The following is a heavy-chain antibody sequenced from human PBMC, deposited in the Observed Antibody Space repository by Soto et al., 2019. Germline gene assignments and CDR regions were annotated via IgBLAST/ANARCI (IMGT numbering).Heavy chain of an antibody. CDR1: GGSISSYY. Sequence: SETLSLTCTVSGGSISSYYWSWIRQPPGKGLEWIGYIYYSGSTNYNPSLKSRVTISVDTSKNQFSLKLSSVTAADTAVYYCARAGYCSSTSCYTPLSYYYYGIDVWGQGTTVTVSS. V-gene: IGHV4-59*01. J-gene: IGHJ6*02. CDR3: ARAGYCSSTSCYTPLSYYYYGIDV. D-gene: IGHD2-2*02. CDR2: IYYSGST.